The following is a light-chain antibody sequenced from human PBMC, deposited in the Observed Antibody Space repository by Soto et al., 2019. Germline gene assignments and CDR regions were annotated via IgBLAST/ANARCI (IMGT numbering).Light chain of an antibody. Sequence: QTVVTQPPSASGTPGQTVTISCSGGNSNIGRNSVNWYQQLPGTAPKLLMYSNDKRPSGVPDRFSGSKSGTSASLAISGLQSEDEADYLCAAWDNSLSGHWLFGGGTKLTVL. J-gene: IGLJ3*02. CDR1: NSNIGRNS. CDR3: AAWDNSLSGHWL. CDR2: SND. V-gene: IGLV1-44*01.